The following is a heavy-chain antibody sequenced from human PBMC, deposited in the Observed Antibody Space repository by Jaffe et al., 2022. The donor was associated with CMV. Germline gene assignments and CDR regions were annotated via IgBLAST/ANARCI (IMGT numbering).Heavy chain of an antibody. Sequence: EVHLVESGGGLVQPGGSLRLSCEASGFAFSNDAMSWVRQTPGKGLEWVSAISGSGDSTYYADSVEGRFTISRDNSKNTLYLQMNSLRADDTAIYYCARSRGVGTRPDDYWGQGTLVTVSS. D-gene: IGHD7-27*01. CDR3: ARSRGVGTRPDDY. V-gene: IGHV3-23*04. CDR1: GFAFSNDA. J-gene: IGHJ4*02. CDR2: ISGSGDST.